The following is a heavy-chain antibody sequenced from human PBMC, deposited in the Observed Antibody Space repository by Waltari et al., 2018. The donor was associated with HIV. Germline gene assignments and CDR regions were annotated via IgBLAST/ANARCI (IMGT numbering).Heavy chain of an antibody. J-gene: IGHJ6*02. CDR1: GFTFSSYA. Sequence: QVQLVESGGGVVQPGRSLRLSCAASGFTFSSYAMHWVRQAPGKGLEGVAVIYNDGSKKYYADAVKCRFTISRDNSKNTLYLQMNSLRSEDTAVYYCARDQAREGDSNSYGMDVWGQGTTVTVSS. CDR3: ARDQAREGDSNSYGMDV. CDR2: IYNDGSKK. D-gene: IGHD2-21*02. V-gene: IGHV3-30-3*01.